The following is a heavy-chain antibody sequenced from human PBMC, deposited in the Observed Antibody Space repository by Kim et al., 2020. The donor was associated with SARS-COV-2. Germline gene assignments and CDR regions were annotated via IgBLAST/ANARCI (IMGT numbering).Heavy chain of an antibody. CDR1: GFTFSSFW. Sequence: GGSLRLSCAASGFTFSSFWMHWVRQAPGKGLVWVSPISTDGSSTNYADSVKGRFTISRDNAKNTLYLQMNSLRAEDTAVYYCARGGDNTGISIPFEYWG. CDR2: ISTDGSST. CDR3: ARGGDNTGISIPFEY. V-gene: IGHV3-74*01. D-gene: IGHD3-3*01. J-gene: IGHJ4*01.